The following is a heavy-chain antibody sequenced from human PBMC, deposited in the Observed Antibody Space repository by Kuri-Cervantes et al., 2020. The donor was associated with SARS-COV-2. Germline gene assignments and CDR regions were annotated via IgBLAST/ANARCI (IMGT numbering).Heavy chain of an antibody. CDR1: GYTFTSYY. Sequence: ASVKVSCKASGYTFTSYYMHWVRQAPGQGLEWMGIINPSGGSTSYAQKFQGRVTMTRDTSTRTAYMELSSLRSEDTAVYYCARTSYDSSGYMAFDIWGQGTMVTVSS. D-gene: IGHD3-22*01. J-gene: IGHJ3*02. V-gene: IGHV1-46*01. CDR2: INPSGGST. CDR3: ARTSYDSSGYMAFDI.